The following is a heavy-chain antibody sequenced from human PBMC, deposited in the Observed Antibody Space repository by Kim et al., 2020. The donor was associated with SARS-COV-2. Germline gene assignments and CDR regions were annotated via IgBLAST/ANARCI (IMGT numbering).Heavy chain of an antibody. J-gene: IGHJ6*02. D-gene: IGHD2-8*02. CDR1: GFTFSSYA. CDR2: ISGSGGST. CDR3: AKVRARLLGYYYYGMDV. V-gene: IGHV3-23*01. Sequence: GGSLRLSCAASGFTFSSYAMSWVRQAPGKGLEWVSAISGSGGSTNYADPVTGRFTISRDNSKNTMYLQMNSLRAEDTTVYYCAKVRARLLGYYYYGMDVCGHDTTVTVSS.